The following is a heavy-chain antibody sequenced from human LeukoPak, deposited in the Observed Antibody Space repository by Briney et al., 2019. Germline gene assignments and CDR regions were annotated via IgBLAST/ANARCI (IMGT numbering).Heavy chain of an antibody. CDR3: ARLSGVFWAFDI. J-gene: IGHJ3*02. D-gene: IGHD7-27*01. Sequence: SETLSLTCTVSGGSISSSSYYWGWIRQPPGKGLEWIGSIYYSGSTYYNPSLKSRVTISVDTSKNQFSLKLSSVTAADTAVYYCARLSGVFWAFDIWGQGTMVTVSS. V-gene: IGHV4-39*01. CDR1: GGSISSSSYY. CDR2: IYYSGST.